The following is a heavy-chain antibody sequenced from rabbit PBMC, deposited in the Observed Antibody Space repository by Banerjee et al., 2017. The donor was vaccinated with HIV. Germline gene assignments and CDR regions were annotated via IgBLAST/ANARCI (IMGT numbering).Heavy chain of an antibody. J-gene: IGHJ6*01. Sequence: QEQLEESGGDLVKPEGALTLTCTASGFSFSRTHWICWVRQAPGKGLEWIACIYTGSGGTTYYASWAKGRVTISKTSSPTVTLQMTSLTAADTATYFCARGYAGYGFPWSLWGPGTLVTVS. CDR1: GFSFSRTHW. CDR3: ARGYAGYGFPWSL. V-gene: IGHV1S45*01. D-gene: IGHD6-1*01. CDR2: IYTGSGGTT.